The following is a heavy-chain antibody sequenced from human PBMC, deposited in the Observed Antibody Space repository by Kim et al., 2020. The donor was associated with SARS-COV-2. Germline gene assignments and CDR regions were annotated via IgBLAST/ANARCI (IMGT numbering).Heavy chain of an antibody. CDR2: FDPEDGET. CDR1: GYTLTELS. CDR3: ATLDSSGYYKEYYFDY. Sequence: ASVKVSCKVSGYTLTELSMHWVRQAPGKGLEWMGGFDPEDGETIYAQKFQGRVTMTEDTSTDTAYMDLSSLRSEDTAVYYCATLDSSGYYKEYYFDYWGQGPLVTVPP. J-gene: IGHJ4*02. V-gene: IGHV1-24*01. D-gene: IGHD3-22*01.